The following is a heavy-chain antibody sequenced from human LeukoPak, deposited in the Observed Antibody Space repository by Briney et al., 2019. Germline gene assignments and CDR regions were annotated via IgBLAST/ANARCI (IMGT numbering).Heavy chain of an antibody. CDR2: IRGNADTT. J-gene: IGHJ4*02. V-gene: IGHV3-23*01. CDR3: AKGHGDASGYYYFDS. Sequence: GGSLRLSCAASGFIFSNYGMSWVRQAPGKGLEWVSAIRGNADTTYYADSVKGRLTIFRDNNKNMLYLQMNSLRVEDTAVYYCAKGHGDASGYYYFDSWGQGTLVTVSS. D-gene: IGHD3-22*01. CDR1: GFIFSNYG.